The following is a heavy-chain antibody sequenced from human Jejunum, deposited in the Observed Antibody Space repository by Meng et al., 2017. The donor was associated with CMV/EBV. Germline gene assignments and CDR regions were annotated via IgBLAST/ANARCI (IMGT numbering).Heavy chain of an antibody. J-gene: IGHJ4*02. CDR1: GGSLTSYY. V-gene: IGHV4-4*07. CDR3: ARGRPGCGYYPCFDY. Sequence: QGPLQASVPGLLKPSETLALACTVSGGSLTSYYWTWIRQPAGEGLEWIGRIYSSGSTNYNPSLKSRLTMSVDTSKKQYSLKLSSVTAADTALYYCARGRPGCGYYPCFDYWGQGILVTASS. CDR2: IYSSGST. D-gene: IGHD3-22*01.